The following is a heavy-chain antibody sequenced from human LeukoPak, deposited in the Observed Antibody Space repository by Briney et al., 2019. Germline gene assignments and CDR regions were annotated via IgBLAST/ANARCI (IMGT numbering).Heavy chain of an antibody. V-gene: IGHV4-59*01. CDR3: ARSGEKWEPLRAFDI. D-gene: IGHD1-26*01. CDR2: IYYTEST. CDR1: GCSMSGYY. J-gene: IGHJ3*02. Sequence: SETLSLTCIVSGCSMSGYYWMWIRQPPGKGLDWIGYIYYTESTNSTPSLKSRVTISVDTSKNQFSLKLNSVTAADTAVYYCARSGEKWEPLRAFDIWGQGTMVTVSS.